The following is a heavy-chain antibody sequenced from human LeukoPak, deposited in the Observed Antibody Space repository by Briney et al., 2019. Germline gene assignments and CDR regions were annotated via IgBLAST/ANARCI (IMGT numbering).Heavy chain of an antibody. CDR1: GGSISSGGYS. D-gene: IGHD3-22*01. V-gene: IGHV4-30-2*01. J-gene: IGHJ4*02. Sequence: SETLSPTYAVSGGSISSGGYSWNWIRQPPGKGLEWIGYIYHSGSTYYNPSLKSRVTISVDTSKNHFSLKLSSVTAADTAVYYCAREWDSSSFDPRASGDSWGQGTLVIVSS. CDR3: AREWDSSSFDPRASGDS. CDR2: IYHSGST.